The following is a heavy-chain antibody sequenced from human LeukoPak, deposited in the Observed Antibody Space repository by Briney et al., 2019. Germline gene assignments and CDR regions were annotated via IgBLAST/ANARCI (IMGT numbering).Heavy chain of an antibody. Sequence: EGSLRLSCAASGFTFSSYSMNWVRQAPGKGLEWVSYISSSSSTIYYADSVKGRFTISRDNAKNSLYLQMNSLRAEDTAVYYCAKDLVYLGYCSSTSCYAYAIDIWGQGTMVTVSS. J-gene: IGHJ3*02. V-gene: IGHV3-48*01. CDR1: GFTFSSYS. CDR2: ISSSSSTI. D-gene: IGHD2-2*01. CDR3: AKDLVYLGYCSSTSCYAYAIDI.